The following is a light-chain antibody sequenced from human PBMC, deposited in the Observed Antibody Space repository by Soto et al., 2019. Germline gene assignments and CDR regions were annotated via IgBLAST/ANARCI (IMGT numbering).Light chain of an antibody. CDR3: QQSYSSPPT. CDR1: QSISNH. J-gene: IGKJ1*01. V-gene: IGKV1-39*01. Sequence: DITMTQSPSSLSASVEDRVIITCRASQSISNHLDWYQQKPGKAPKLLIFAASSLQSGVPSRFSGSRSGPDFTLTISSLQPEDFATYYCQQSYSSPPTFGQGTKVDIK. CDR2: AAS.